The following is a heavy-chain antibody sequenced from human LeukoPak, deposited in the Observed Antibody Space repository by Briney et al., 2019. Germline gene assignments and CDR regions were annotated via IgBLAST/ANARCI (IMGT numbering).Heavy chain of an antibody. CDR3: ARQGWPQFDAD. J-gene: IGHJ4*02. CDR1: GGSISSYY. CDR2: IYYSGST. D-gene: IGHD5-24*01. Sequence: SETLSLTCTVSGGSISSYYWSWIRQPPGKGLEWIGYIYYSGSTNYNPSLKSRVTISVDTSKNQFSLKLSSVTAADTAVYYCARQGWPQFDADWGQGTLVTVSS. V-gene: IGHV4-59*08.